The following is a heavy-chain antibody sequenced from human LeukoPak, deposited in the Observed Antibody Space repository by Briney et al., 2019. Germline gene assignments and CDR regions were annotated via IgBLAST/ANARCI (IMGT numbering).Heavy chain of an antibody. J-gene: IGHJ6*02. CDR1: RFSVSSNY. CDR2: IYSGGST. CDR3: ARVFEYSTSDGMHV. Sequence: GGSLRLSCAASRFSVSSNYMSWVRQAPGKGLEWVSVIYSGGSTYYGDSVKGRFTISRDNSKNTLYLQMNSLRAEDTAVYHCARVFEYSTSDGMHVWGQATTVTASS. V-gene: IGHV3-66*01. D-gene: IGHD6-6*01.